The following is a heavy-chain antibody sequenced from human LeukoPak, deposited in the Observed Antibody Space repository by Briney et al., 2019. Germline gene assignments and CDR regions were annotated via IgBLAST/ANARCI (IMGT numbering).Heavy chain of an antibody. CDR1: GFIFTDYW. D-gene: IGHD5-12*01. V-gene: IGHV3-74*01. CDR2: ISGDGRGT. J-gene: IGHJ4*02. CDR3: ARENSGYDLECFDY. Sequence: PGGSLRLSCAASGFIFTDYWMHWVRQGPGKELVWLARISGDGRGTTYADSVKGRFTISRDNAKNTLYLQMNSLRAEDTAVYYCARENSGYDLECFDYWGQGTLVTVSS.